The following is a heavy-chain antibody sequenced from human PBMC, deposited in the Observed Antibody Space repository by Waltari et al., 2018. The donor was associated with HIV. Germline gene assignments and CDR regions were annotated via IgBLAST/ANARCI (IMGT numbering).Heavy chain of an antibody. V-gene: IGHV3-30*03. D-gene: IGHD5-18*01. J-gene: IGHJ4*02. CDR2: VSFDSSDF. Sequence: LVASGGDVVQPGRSLRHSCSASGFTFQNYGRRWVRQTPGKGLEWVAFVSFDSSDFYYADSVKGRFTVSRDNSKNTLFLQMDSLKSEDTALYYCARAPTTSLSLIQGFWGQGTLVTVSS. CDR3: ARAPTTSLSLIQGF. CDR1: GFTFQNYG.